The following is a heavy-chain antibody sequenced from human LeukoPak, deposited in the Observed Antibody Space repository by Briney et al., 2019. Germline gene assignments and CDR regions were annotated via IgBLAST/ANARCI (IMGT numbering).Heavy chain of an antibody. CDR1: GFTFSSSG. J-gene: IGHJ4*02. Sequence: PGGSLSLSCAASGFTFSSSGMHWVRQAPGKGLEWVAFIRYDGSNKYYADSVKGRFTISRDNSKNTLYLQMNSLRAEDTAVYYCAKGRGVLLWFGEYPPPFDYWGQGTLVTVSS. CDR3: AKGRGVLLWFGEYPPPFDY. D-gene: IGHD3-10*01. V-gene: IGHV3-30*02. CDR2: IRYDGSNK.